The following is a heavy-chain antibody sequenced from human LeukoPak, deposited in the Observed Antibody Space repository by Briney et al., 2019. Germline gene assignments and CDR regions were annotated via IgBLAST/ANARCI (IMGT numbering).Heavy chain of an antibody. CDR2: MNPNSGNT. D-gene: IGHD3-10*01. CDR1: GYTFTSYD. Sequence: GASVKVSCKASGYTFTSYDINWVRQATGQGLEWMGWMNPNSGNTGYAQKFQGRVTMTRNTSISTAYMELSSLRSEDTAVHYCARAATMVQGVIITTLRYYYMDVWGKGTTVTVSS. J-gene: IGHJ6*03. V-gene: IGHV1-8*01. CDR3: ARAATMVQGVIITTLRYYYMDV.